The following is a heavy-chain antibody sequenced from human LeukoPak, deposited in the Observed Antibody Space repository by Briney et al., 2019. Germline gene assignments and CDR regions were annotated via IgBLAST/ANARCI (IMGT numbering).Heavy chain of an antibody. D-gene: IGHD4-17*01. CDR2: IYSGGST. J-gene: IGHJ4*02. CDR3: TRDEVDDYGQYYFDY. CDR1: GFTVSSNY. Sequence: GGSLRLSCAASGFTVSSNYMSWVRQAPGKGLEWVSVIYSGGSTYYADSVKGRFTISRDNSKNTLYLQMNSLKTEDTAVYYCTRDEVDDYGQYYFDYWGQGTLVTVSS. V-gene: IGHV3-66*01.